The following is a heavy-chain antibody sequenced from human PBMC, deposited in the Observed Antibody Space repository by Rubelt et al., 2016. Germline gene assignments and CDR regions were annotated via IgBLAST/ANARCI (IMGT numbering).Heavy chain of an antibody. V-gene: IGHV4-38-2*02. CDR3: ASLNLNPYP. Sequence: QVQLQESGPGLVKPSETLSLTCTVAGGSISSGYFWGWIRQTPEKRLEWIGHVSHTGGTFYNPSLRSRVTISVDTSKKQFSLKLSSVTAADTAVYYCASLNLNPYPWGQGTLVTVSS. CDR2: VSHTGGT. J-gene: IGHJ5*02. CDR1: GGSISSGYF.